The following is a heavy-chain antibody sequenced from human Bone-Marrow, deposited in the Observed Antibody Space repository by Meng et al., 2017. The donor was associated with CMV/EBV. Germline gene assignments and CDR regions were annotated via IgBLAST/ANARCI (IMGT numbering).Heavy chain of an antibody. D-gene: IGHD5-12*01. CDR2: INPNSGGT. Sequence: ASVKVSCKASGYSFTGYYMHWVRQAPGQGLEWMGWINPNSGGTNYAQKFQGRVTMTRDTSISTTYMELSRLRSNDTAVYYCARDAVIVAIHYYYYGMDFWGQGTTVTVSS. CDR1: GYSFTGYY. V-gene: IGHV1-2*02. CDR3: ARDAVIVAIHYYYYGMDF. J-gene: IGHJ6*02.